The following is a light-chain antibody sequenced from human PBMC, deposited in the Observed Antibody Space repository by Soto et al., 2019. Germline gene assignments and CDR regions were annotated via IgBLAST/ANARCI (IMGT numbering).Light chain of an antibody. J-gene: IGKJ1*01. V-gene: IGKV1-5*01. CDR1: QSISGW. Sequence: DIQMTQSPSSLSASVGDRVTITCRASQSISGWLAWYQQKPGKPPKLLIYDASSLEGGVPSRFSGSGSGTEFNLTISSLQPDDFATYYCQQYYSYPWTFGQGTKVEIK. CDR2: DAS. CDR3: QQYYSYPWT.